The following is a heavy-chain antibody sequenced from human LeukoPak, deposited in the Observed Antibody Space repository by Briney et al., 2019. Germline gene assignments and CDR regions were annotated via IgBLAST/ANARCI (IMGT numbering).Heavy chain of an antibody. D-gene: IGHD2-2*01. J-gene: IGHJ5*02. V-gene: IGHV1-18*01. Sequence: ASVKVSCKASGYTFTSYGISWVRQAPGQGLEWMGWISAYNGNTNYAQKLQGRVTMTTDTSTSTAYMELRSLRSDDTAVCYCARVVVPAAHEYNWFDPWGQGTLVTVSS. CDR1: GYTFTSYG. CDR3: ARVVVPAAHEYNWFDP. CDR2: ISAYNGNT.